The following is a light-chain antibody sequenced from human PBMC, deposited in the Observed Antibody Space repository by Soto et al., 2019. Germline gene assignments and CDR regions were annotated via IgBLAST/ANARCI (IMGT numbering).Light chain of an antibody. V-gene: IGKV1-5*01. CDR2: DAS. CDR3: QHYGGMWT. Sequence: DIQMTQSPSTLSAPVGDRVTITCRASQSITNRLAWYQQKPGKAPKVLIYDASNLESGVPSRFSGSGSGTESILTISSLQPDDFSTYYCQHYGGMWTCGQGTKVDIK. CDR1: QSITNR. J-gene: IGKJ1*01.